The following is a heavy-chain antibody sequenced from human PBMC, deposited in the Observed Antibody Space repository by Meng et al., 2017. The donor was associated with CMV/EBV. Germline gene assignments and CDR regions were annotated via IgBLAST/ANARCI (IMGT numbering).Heavy chain of an antibody. Sequence: SVKVSCKASGGTFSSYSFSWVRQAPGQGLEWMGGIIPILGIANYAQKFQGRVTITADKSTSTAYMELSSLRSEDTAVYYCARQHGSIAVAGTLPYSDYYYGMDVWGQGTTVTVSS. J-gene: IGHJ6*02. CDR2: IIPILGIA. CDR1: GGTFSSYS. CDR3: ARQHGSIAVAGTLPYSDYYYGMDV. D-gene: IGHD6-19*01. V-gene: IGHV1-69*10.